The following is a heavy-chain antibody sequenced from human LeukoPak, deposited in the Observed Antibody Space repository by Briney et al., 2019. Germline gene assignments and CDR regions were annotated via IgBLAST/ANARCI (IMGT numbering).Heavy chain of an antibody. CDR1: GFTFSSHW. J-gene: IGHJ6*02. V-gene: IGHV3-74*01. CDR2: INSDGSST. D-gene: IGHD6-13*01. CDR3: ARSKPSYSSSWYMAGNTDYYGMDV. Sequence: GGSLRLSCAASGFTFSSHWMHWVRQAPGKGLVWVSRINSDGSSTSYADSVKGRFTISRDNAKNTLYLQMNSLRAEDTAVYYCARSKPSYSSSWYMAGNTDYYGMDVWGQGTTVTVSS.